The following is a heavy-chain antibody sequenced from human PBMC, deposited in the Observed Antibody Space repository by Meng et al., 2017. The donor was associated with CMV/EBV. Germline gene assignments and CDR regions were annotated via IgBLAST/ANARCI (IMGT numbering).Heavy chain of an antibody. V-gene: IGHV3-30*04. Sequence: GGSLRLSCAASGFTFSSYAMHWVRQAPGKGLEWVAVISYDGSNKYYADSVKGRFTISRDNSKNTLYLQMNSLRAEDTVVYYCGGGYYYYGMDVWGQGTTVTVSS. CDR3: GGGYYYYGMDV. CDR1: GFTFSSYA. CDR2: ISYDGSNK. J-gene: IGHJ6*02. D-gene: IGHD2-15*01.